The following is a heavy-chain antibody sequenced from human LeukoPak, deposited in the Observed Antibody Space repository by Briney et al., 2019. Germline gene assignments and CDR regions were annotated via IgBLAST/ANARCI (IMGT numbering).Heavy chain of an antibody. D-gene: IGHD6-6*01. Sequence: GGSLRLSCAASGFTFSGSAMHWVRQASGKGLEWVGRIRSKANSYATAYAASVKGRFTISRDDSKNTAYLQMNSLKTEDTAVYYCTTIAARITDAFDIWGQGTMVTVSS. J-gene: IGHJ3*02. CDR2: IRSKANSYAT. CDR3: TTIAARITDAFDI. V-gene: IGHV3-73*01. CDR1: GFTFSGSA.